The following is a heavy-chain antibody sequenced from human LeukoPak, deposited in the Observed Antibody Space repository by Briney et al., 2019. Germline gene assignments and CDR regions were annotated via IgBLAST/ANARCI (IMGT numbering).Heavy chain of an antibody. V-gene: IGHV4-59*08. Sequence: SETLSLTCTVSGVSISSFYWTWIRQPPGKGLEWIGYIYYSGSTNYNPSLESRVTMSVDTSKNQFSLKLTSVTAADTAVYYCAGVPSDYYFGLDVWGQGTTVTVSS. J-gene: IGHJ6*02. CDR3: AGVPSDYYFGLDV. CDR1: GVSISSFY. CDR2: IYYSGST.